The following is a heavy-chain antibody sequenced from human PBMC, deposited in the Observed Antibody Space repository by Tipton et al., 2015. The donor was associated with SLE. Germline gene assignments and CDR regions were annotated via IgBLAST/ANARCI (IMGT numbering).Heavy chain of an antibody. CDR3: ARLGGLAWDYYYYGMDV. Sequence: TLSLTCTVSGGSISSYYWSWIRQPAGKGLEWIGRIYTSGSTYYNPSLKSRVTISVDTSKNQFSLKLSSVTAADTAVYYCARLGGLAWDYYYYGMDVWGQGTTVTVSS. V-gene: IGHV4-4*07. CDR2: IYTSGST. D-gene: IGHD3-16*01. CDR1: GGSISSYY. J-gene: IGHJ6*02.